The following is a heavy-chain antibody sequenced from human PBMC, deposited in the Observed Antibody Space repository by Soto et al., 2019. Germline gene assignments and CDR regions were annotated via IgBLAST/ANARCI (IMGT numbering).Heavy chain of an antibody. J-gene: IGHJ4*02. CDR3: ARDYGDYSFFLDY. Sequence: SETLSLTCTVSGGSITTYQWSWIRQPPGKGLEWIGGYSGFTDYNPSLESRATISVDHSKNQFSLTLRSVTAADTAVYYCARDYGDYSFFLDYWGQGALVTVSS. CDR1: GGSITTYQ. CDR2: YSGFT. V-gene: IGHV4-59*01. D-gene: IGHD4-17*01.